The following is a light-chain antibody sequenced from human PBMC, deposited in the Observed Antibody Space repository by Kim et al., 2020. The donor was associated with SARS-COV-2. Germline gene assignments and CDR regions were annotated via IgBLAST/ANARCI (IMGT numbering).Light chain of an antibody. CDR3: HHYGTSPET. CDR1: HSVSSNS. J-gene: IGKJ1*01. V-gene: IGKV3-20*01. Sequence: ETVLTQSPGTLSLSPGERATFSCRASHSVSSNSLAWYQHKPGQAPRLLIYGASSRAPGIPDRFSGSGSGTDFTLTIARLEPEDFAVYYCHHYGTSPETFGQGTKVEIK. CDR2: GAS.